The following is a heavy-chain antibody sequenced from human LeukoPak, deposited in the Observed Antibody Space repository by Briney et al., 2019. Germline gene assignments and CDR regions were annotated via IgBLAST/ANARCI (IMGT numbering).Heavy chain of an antibody. CDR3: VRGGTGTTTIMFDY. D-gene: IGHD2/OR15-2a*01. V-gene: IGHV4-30-4*08. J-gene: IGHJ4*02. Sequence: SETLSLTCTVSDGSLSGGDYYWGWIRQPPEKGLEWIGYIYSGGSTYYNPSLKSRVSISLDTSKNQFSLRLSSVTAADTAVYYCVRGGTGTTTIMFDYWGQGTLVTVSS. CDR2: IYSGGST. CDR1: DGSLSGGDYY.